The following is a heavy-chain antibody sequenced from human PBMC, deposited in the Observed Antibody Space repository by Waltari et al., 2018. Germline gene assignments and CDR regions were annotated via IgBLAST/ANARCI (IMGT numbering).Heavy chain of an antibody. D-gene: IGHD1-26*01. Sequence: EVQLVESGGGLVQPGRSLRLSCAASGFTFDDYAMPWVRQAPGKGLEWVPGISWNGGSIGYADSVKGRFTISRDNAKNSLYLQMNSLRAEDTALYYCAKDIAVQGDYYYYGMDVWGQGTTVTVSS. V-gene: IGHV3-9*01. J-gene: IGHJ6*02. CDR2: ISWNGGSI. CDR1: GFTFDDYA. CDR3: AKDIAVQGDYYYYGMDV.